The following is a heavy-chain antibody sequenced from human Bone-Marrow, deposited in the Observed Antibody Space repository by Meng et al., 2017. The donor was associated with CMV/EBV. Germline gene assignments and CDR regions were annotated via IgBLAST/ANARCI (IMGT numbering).Heavy chain of an antibody. CDR3: ARGGVVVNGAPFDY. D-gene: IGHD3-22*01. CDR2: INHSGST. CDR1: GGSFSGYY. Sequence: QVLLQQWGAGLLKPSETWSLTCAVYGGSFSGYYWSWIRQPPGKGLEWIGEINHSGSTNYNPSLKSRVTISVDTSKNQFSLKLSSVTAADTAVYYCARGGVVVNGAPFDYWGQGTLVTVSS. V-gene: IGHV4-34*01. J-gene: IGHJ4*02.